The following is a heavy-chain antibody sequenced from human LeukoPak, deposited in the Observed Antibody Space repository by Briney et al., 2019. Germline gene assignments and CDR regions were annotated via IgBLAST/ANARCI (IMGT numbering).Heavy chain of an antibody. Sequence: GGSLRLSCAASGFTFDDYGMSWVRQAPGKGLEWVCAINWNGGRTDYADSMKGRFTISRDNAKNSLYLQMNSLRAEDTALYYCAKEHSTGWYYFDNWGQGTLVTVSS. CDR2: INWNGGRT. CDR3: AKEHSTGWYYFDN. J-gene: IGHJ4*02. D-gene: IGHD6-19*01. CDR1: GFTFDDYG. V-gene: IGHV3-20*04.